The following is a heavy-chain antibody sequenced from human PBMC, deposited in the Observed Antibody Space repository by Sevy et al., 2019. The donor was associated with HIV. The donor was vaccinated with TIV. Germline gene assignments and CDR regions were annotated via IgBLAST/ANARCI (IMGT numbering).Heavy chain of an antibody. Sequence: GGSLRLSCGASGLTFSNAWMSWVRQAPGKGLEWVGRSKSKTDGGTTDYAAPVKRRFTISRDDSKNTLYLQMNTQETEDTAVYYCTTDGAEFGGMDVWGQGTTVTVSS. J-gene: IGHJ6*02. V-gene: IGHV3-15*01. CDR3: TTDGAEFGGMDV. D-gene: IGHD3-10*01. CDR1: GLTFSNAW. CDR2: SKSKTDGGTT.